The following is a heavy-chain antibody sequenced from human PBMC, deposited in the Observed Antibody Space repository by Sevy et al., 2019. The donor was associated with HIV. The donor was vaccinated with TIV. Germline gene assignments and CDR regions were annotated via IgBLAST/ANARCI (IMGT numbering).Heavy chain of an antibody. CDR2: INNSGST. CDR1: GGSMSSYH. J-gene: IGHJ6*02. Sequence: SETLSLTCTVSGGSMSSYHWSWMRQSPEKGLEWIGYINNSGSTNYNPSLKSRVTIPIDTSKNQFSLNLSSVTAADTAVYYCARLRSAGYDFWSGFKDYHGMDVWGQGTTVTVSS. D-gene: IGHD3-3*01. V-gene: IGHV4-59*12. CDR3: ARLRSAGYDFWSGFKDYHGMDV.